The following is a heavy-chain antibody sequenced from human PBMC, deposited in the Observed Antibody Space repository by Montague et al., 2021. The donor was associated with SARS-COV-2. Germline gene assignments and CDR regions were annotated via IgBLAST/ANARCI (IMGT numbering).Heavy chain of an antibody. CDR1: GFSLSTSGMC. CDR3: AREYYYDSSGYYGYAFDI. V-gene: IGHV2-70*11. CDR2: IDWDDDK. D-gene: IGHD3-22*01. Sequence: PPLVKPTQTLTLTCTFSGFSLSTSGMCVSWIRQPPGKALEWLARIDWDDDKYYSTSLKTRLTTSKDTSKNQVVLTMTNMDPVDTATYYCAREYYYDSSGYYGYAFDIWGQGTMVTVSS. J-gene: IGHJ3*02.